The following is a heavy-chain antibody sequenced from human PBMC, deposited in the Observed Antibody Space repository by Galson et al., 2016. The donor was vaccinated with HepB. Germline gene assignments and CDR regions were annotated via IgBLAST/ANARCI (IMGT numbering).Heavy chain of an antibody. V-gene: IGHV4-39*01. J-gene: IGHJ4*02. CDR2: IHYSGTT. CDR3: ARHSRALKKWYYFDY. CDR1: GGSISSSVYH. Sequence: ETLSLTCTVSGGSISSSVYHWAWIRQSPGKGLEWIATIHYSGTTYYNPSLTRRVTISLYTSKSQFSLMLTSVTAADTALYFCARHSRALKKWYYFDYWGQGTLVSVSS. D-gene: IGHD2-15*01.